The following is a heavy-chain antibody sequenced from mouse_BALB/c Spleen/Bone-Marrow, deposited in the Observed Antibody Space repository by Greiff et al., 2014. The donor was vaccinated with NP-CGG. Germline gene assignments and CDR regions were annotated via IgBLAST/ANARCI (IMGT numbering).Heavy chain of an antibody. CDR2: IFPGSGNT. D-gene: IGHD1-1*01. Sequence: QVQLQQPGPELVKPGASVKISCKASGYSFTSYYIHWVKQRPGQGLEWIGWIFPGSGNTKYNEKFKGKATLTADTSSSTAYMQLSSLTSDDSAVYFCVSTFDYWGQGTTLTVSS. CDR3: VSTFDY. V-gene: IGHV1-66*01. J-gene: IGHJ2*01. CDR1: GYSFTSYY.